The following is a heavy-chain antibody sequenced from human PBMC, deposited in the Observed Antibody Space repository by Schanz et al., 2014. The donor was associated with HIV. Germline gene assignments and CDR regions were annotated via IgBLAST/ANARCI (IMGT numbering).Heavy chain of an antibody. CDR2: ISGGGGKT. Sequence: EVQLLESGGGLVQPGGSLRLSCAASGFLFSSYGMSWVRQAPGKGLEWVSIISGGGGKTYYADSVKGRFTISRDNSKNTLYLQMNSLRAEDTAVYYCAKRRDSGYAYFDYWGQGTLVTVSS. D-gene: IGHD1-1*01. V-gene: IGHV3-23*01. J-gene: IGHJ4*02. CDR1: GFLFSSYG. CDR3: AKRRDSGYAYFDY.